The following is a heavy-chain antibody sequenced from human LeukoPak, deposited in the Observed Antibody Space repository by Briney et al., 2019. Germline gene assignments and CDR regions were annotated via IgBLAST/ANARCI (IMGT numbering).Heavy chain of an antibody. D-gene: IGHD6-13*01. CDR2: IYHSGSI. J-gene: IGHJ4*02. V-gene: IGHV4-59*08. CDR3: ARRGRSAAANFDY. Sequence: SSETLSLTCTVSGGSISSYYWSWIRQPPGKGLEWIGYIYHSGSINYNPSLKSRVTISVDTSKNQFSLNLTSVTAADTAVYYCARRGRSAAANFDYWGQGTLVTVSS. CDR1: GGSISSYY.